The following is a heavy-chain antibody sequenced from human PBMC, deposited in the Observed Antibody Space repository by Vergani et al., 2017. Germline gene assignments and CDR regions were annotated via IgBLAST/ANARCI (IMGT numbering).Heavy chain of an antibody. CDR3: ARDRQYSSSWYFSFDI. CDR2: IYYSGST. D-gene: IGHD6-13*01. CDR1: GGSISGGGYY. V-gene: IGHV4-31*03. Sequence: QVQLQESGPGLVKPSQTLSLTCTVSGGSISGGGYYWSWIRQHPGKGLEWIGYIYYSGSTYYNPSLKSRVTISVDTSKNQFSLKLSSVTAADTAVYYCARDRQYSSSWYFSFDIWGQGTMVTVSS. J-gene: IGHJ3*02.